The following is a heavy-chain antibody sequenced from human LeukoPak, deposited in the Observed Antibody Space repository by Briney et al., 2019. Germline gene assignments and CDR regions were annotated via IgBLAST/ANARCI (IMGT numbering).Heavy chain of an antibody. D-gene: IGHD6-19*01. J-gene: IGHJ5*02. CDR1: GNTFPDYY. Sequence: VATVKVSCKVYGNTFPDYYIHWVKQAPGKGLEWVGHVDPGGGETMYAGRFQGRVTITANRSTDTYTAYLELSSLSVEDTALYYCATQKRAGGFWAGHAWLDPWGQGTLVSVSS. CDR3: ATQKRAGGFWAGHAWLDP. CDR2: VDPGGGET. V-gene: IGHV1-69-2*01.